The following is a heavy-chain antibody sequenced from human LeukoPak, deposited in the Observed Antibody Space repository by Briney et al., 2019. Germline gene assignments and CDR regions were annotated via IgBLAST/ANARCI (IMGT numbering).Heavy chain of an antibody. Sequence: GASVKVSCKASGYTFTSYDINWVRQATGQGLEWMGWMNPNSGNTGYAQKFQGRVTITADKSTSTAYMELSSLRSEDTAVYYCARDRPPYYYDSSGSFDYWGQGTLVTVSS. D-gene: IGHD3-22*01. CDR3: ARDRPPYYYDSSGSFDY. V-gene: IGHV1-8*01. CDR1: GYTFTSYD. J-gene: IGHJ4*02. CDR2: MNPNSGNT.